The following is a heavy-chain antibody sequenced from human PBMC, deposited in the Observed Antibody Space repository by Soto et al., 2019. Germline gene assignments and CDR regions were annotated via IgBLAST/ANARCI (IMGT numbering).Heavy chain of an antibody. CDR3: AKGTSFGY. D-gene: IGHD2-2*01. V-gene: IGHV3-23*01. J-gene: IGHJ4*02. CDR1: GFTFSNYA. CDR2: ISDSGVST. Sequence: EVQLLESGGGLVQPGGSLRLSCAASGFTFSNYAMSWVRQAPGKGLEWVSSISDSGVSTYYADSVKSRFTISRDNSKDTLFLQMNSLSAEDTAVYYCAKGTSFGYWGQGTLVTVSS.